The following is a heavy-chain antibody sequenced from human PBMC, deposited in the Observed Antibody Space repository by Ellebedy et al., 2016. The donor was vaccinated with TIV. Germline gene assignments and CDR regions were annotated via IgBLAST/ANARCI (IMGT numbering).Heavy chain of an antibody. Sequence: MPSETLSLTCTVSGGSISSSSYYWGWIRQPPGKGLEWIGSIYYSGSTYYNPSLKSRVTISVDTSKNQFSLKLSSVTAADTAVYYCARQWVMIVHDAFDIWGQGTMVTVSS. CDR1: GGSISSSSYY. D-gene: IGHD3-22*01. CDR2: IYYSGST. V-gene: IGHV4-39*01. CDR3: ARQWVMIVHDAFDI. J-gene: IGHJ3*02.